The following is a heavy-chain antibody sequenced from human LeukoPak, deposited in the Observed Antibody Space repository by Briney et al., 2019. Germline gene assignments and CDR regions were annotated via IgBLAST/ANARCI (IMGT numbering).Heavy chain of an antibody. CDR1: GGSISGSNW. J-gene: IGHJ6*02. CDR3: ARHEVPVERAAAKYYYYYYGMDV. D-gene: IGHD2-2*01. CDR2: IYYSGST. Sequence: SETLSLTCAVSGGSISGSNWWSWVRQSPGKGLEWIGSIYYSGSTYYNPSLKSRVTISVDTSKNQFSLKLSSVTAADTAVYYCARHEVPVERAAAKYYYYYYGMDVWGQGTTVTVSS. V-gene: IGHV4-39*01.